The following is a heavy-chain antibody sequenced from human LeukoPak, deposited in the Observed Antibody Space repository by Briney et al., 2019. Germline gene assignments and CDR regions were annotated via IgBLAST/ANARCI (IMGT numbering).Heavy chain of an antibody. V-gene: IGHV4-61*01. J-gene: IGHJ4*02. CDR1: GGSVSSGSYY. CDR2: INHSGST. CDR3: ARGRGWLQF. Sequence: SETLSLTCTVSGGSVSSGSYYWSWIRQPPGKGLEWIGEINHSGSTDYNPSLKSRVTISVDTSKNQFSLKLSSVTAADTAVYYCARGRGWLQFGGQGTLVTVSS. D-gene: IGHD5-24*01.